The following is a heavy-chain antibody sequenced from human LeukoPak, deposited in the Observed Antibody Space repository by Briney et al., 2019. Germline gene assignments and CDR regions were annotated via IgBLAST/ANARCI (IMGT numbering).Heavy chain of an antibody. CDR3: AKAGWEVSSSYHTYYIDS. V-gene: IGHV3-23*01. J-gene: IGHJ4*02. CDR2: ITASGTNT. CDR1: GFTFSSYA. Sequence: LTGGSLRLSCAASGFTFSSYAMGWVRQAPGKGLEWVSAITASGTNTYYADSVKGRFTISRDSSKNTLYLQLNSLRAEDTAVYYCAKAGWEVSSSYHTYYIDSWGQGTLVTVSS. D-gene: IGHD5/OR15-5a*01.